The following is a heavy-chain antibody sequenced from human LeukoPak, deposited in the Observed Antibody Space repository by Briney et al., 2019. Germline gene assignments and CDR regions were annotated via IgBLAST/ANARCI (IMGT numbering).Heavy chain of an antibody. CDR1: RFTVSSNY. D-gene: IGHD6-13*01. CDR2: IYSGGST. Sequence: PGGSLGLSCAASRFTVSSNYMSWVRQAPGKGLEWVSVIYSGGSTYYADSVKGRFTISRDNSKDTLYLQMNSLRAEDMAVYYCASRYSSSWYDAFDIWGQGTMVTVSS. CDR3: ASRYSSSWYDAFDI. J-gene: IGHJ3*02. V-gene: IGHV3-53*01.